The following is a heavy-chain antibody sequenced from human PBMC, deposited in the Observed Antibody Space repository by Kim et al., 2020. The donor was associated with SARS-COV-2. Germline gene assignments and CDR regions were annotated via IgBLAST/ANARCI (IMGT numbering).Heavy chain of an antibody. CDR3: ARGGGITMVRVIYYFDY. D-gene: IGHD3-10*01. CDR2: INHSGST. Sequence: SETLSLTCAVYGGSFSGYYWSWIRQPPGKGLEWIGEINHSGSTNYNPSLKSRVTISVDTSKNQFSLKLSSVTAADTAVYYCARGGGITMVRVIYYFDYWGQGTLVTVSS. J-gene: IGHJ4*02. CDR1: GGSFSGYY. V-gene: IGHV4-34*01.